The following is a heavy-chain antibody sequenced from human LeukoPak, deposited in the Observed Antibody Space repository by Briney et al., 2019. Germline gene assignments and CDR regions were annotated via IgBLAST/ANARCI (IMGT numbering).Heavy chain of an antibody. CDR2: ISGSGSDT. J-gene: IGHJ4*02. CDR3: AGSSGWWAHDY. V-gene: IGHV3-23*01. CDR1: GLTFTNYG. D-gene: IGHD6-19*01. Sequence: AGGSLRLSCAASGLTFTNYGMTWVRQAPRKGLEWVSSISGSGSDTYYADSVKGRFTISRDNSKNTLYVQMVSLRAEDTAIYYCAGSSGWWAHDYWGQGTLVTVSS.